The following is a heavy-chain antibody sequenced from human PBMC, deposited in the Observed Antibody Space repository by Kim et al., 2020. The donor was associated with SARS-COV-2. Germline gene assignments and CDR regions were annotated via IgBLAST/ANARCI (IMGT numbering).Heavy chain of an antibody. Sequence: GGSLRLSCAASGFTVSSNYMSWVRQAPGKGLEWVSVIYSGGSTYYADSVKGRFTISRHNSKNTLYLQMNSLRAEDTAVYYCARGPPGYGSGWVHFDYWGQGTLVTGSS. CDR1: GFTVSSNY. CDR3: ARGPPGYGSGWVHFDY. J-gene: IGHJ4*02. V-gene: IGHV3-53*04. CDR2: IYSGGST. D-gene: IGHD6-19*01.